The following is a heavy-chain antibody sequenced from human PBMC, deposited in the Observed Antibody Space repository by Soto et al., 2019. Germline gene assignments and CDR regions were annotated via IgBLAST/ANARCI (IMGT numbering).Heavy chain of an antibody. CDR1: GFIFDSFA. CDR2: IGGSGGRT. CDR3: ARESEDLTSNFDY. V-gene: IGHV3-23*04. J-gene: IGHJ4*02. Sequence: EVQLVESGGGLVQPGGSLRLSCAASGFIFDSFALSWVRQAPGKGLEWVSGIGGSGGRTYYADSVKGRFTISRDNSKNSLYLEMNSLRAEDTAVYYCARESEDLTSNFDYWGQGTLVTVSS.